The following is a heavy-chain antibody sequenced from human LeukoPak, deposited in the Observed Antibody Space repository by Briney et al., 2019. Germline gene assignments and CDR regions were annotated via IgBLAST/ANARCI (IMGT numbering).Heavy chain of an antibody. J-gene: IGHJ6*02. CDR1: GYTFTSYD. D-gene: IGHD1-1*01. Sequence: GASVKVSCKASGYTFTSYDINWVRQATGQGLEWMGWMNPNSGNTGYAQKFQGRVTITADESTSTAYMELSSLRSEDTAVYYCARERLDKYYYYGMDVWGQGTTVTVSS. V-gene: IGHV1-8*01. CDR3: ARERLDKYYYYGMDV. CDR2: MNPNSGNT.